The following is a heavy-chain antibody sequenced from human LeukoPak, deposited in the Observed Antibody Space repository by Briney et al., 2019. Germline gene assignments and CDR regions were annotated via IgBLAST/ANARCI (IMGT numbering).Heavy chain of an antibody. Sequence: GGSLRLSCAASGFTFSSYGMSWVRQAPGKGLEWVSAISGSGSTYYADSVKGRFTISRDNSKNTLYLQMNSLRAEDTAVYYCAREGGYYFDYWGQGTLVTVSS. J-gene: IGHJ4*02. V-gene: IGHV3-23*01. CDR1: GFTFSSYG. CDR3: AREGGYYFDY. CDR2: ISGSGST.